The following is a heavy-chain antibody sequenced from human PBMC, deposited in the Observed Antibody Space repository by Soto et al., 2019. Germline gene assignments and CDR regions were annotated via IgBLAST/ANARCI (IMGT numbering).Heavy chain of an antibody. Sequence: VQLVESGGGLVKPGGSLRLSCAASGFTFNNYNMNWVRQAPGKGLEWVSCITSSSSYISYADSLKGRFTISRDNAKNSLYLQMHSLRAEDTAVYYCARGTAVAGILLDYWGQGTLVTVSS. CDR3: ARGTAVAGILLDY. J-gene: IGHJ4*02. V-gene: IGHV3-21*01. CDR1: GFTFNNYN. CDR2: ITSSSSYI. D-gene: IGHD6-19*01.